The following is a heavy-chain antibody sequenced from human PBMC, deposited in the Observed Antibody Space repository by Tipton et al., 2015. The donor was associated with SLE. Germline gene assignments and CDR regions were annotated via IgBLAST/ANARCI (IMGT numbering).Heavy chain of an antibody. V-gene: IGHV4-59*08. J-gene: IGHJ3*02. CDR2: IYYSGST. CDR1: GGSISSYY. D-gene: IGHD6-13*01. CDR3: ASGVGYSSSWSTRDAFDI. Sequence: TLSLTCTVSGGSISSYYWSWIRQPPGKGLEWIGYIYYSGSTNYNPSLKSRVTISVDTSKNQFSLKLGSVTAADTAVYYCASGVGYSSSWSTRDAFDIWGQGTMVTVSS.